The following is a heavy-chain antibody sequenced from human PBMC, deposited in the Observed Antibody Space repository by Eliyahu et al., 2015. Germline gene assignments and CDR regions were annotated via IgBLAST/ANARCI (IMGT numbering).Heavy chain of an antibody. D-gene: IGHD3-22*01. V-gene: IGHV3-48*02. CDR3: ARATNPLADYYDSSGYYYYFDY. J-gene: IGHJ4*02. CDR2: ISSSSSTI. CDR1: GFXFXSYG. Sequence: EVQLVESGGGLVQPGGSLRLSCAASGFXFXSYGXXWVRQAPGKGLEWVSYISSSSSTIYYADSVKGRFTISRDNAKNSLYLQMNSLRDEDTAVYYCARATNPLADYYDSSGYYYYFDYWGQGTLVTVSS.